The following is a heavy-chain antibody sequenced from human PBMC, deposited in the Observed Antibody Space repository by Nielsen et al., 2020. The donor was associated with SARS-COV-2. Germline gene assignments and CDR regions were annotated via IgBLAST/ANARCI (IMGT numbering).Heavy chain of an antibody. V-gene: IGHV3-48*03. Sequence: GESLKISCAASGFTFSSYEMNWVRQAPGKGLEWVSYISSSGSTIYYADSVKGRFTISRDNAKNSLYLQMNSLRAEDTAVYYCARGGHDYDFWSGYYSHYYGMDVWGQGTTVTVSS. J-gene: IGHJ6*02. D-gene: IGHD3-3*01. CDR3: ARGGHDYDFWSGYYSHYYGMDV. CDR2: ISSSGSTI. CDR1: GFTFSSYE.